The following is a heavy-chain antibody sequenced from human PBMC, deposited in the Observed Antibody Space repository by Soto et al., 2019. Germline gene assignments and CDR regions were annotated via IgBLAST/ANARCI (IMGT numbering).Heavy chain of an antibody. V-gene: IGHV3-23*01. CDR2: ISDNGDGR. CDR3: AKEWAAVGQPYLDS. D-gene: IGHD6-13*01. CDR1: GFAFSSYA. Sequence: HPGGSLRLSCAASGFAFSSYAMSWVRQAPGKAPEWVSGISDNGDGRYYGDSVKGRFTISRDNSKNTLYLQMNSLRAEDTALYYCAKEWAAVGQPYLDSWGQGTLVTVSS. J-gene: IGHJ4*02.